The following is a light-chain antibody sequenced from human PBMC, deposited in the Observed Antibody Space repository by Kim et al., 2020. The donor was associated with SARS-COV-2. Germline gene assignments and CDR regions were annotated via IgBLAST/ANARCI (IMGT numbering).Light chain of an antibody. CDR3: CSYAGDYTFYV. Sequence: QSVTISCTGTSSDVGGYNYVSWYQQYPGKAPKLMIYDVNKRPSGVPDRFSGSKSGNTASLTISGLQAEDEADYYCCSYAGDYTFYVFGTGTKVTVL. J-gene: IGLJ1*01. V-gene: IGLV2-11*01. CDR1: SSDVGGYNY. CDR2: DVN.